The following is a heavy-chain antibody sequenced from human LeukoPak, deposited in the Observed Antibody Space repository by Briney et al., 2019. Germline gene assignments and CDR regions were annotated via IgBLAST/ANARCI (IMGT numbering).Heavy chain of an antibody. V-gene: IGHV4-38-2*02. CDR1: GYSISSGYY. J-gene: IGHJ3*02. Sequence: SETLSLTCTVSGYSISSGYYWGWIRQPPGKGLEWIGTIYHSGNTYYNPSLKSRVTISVDTSKNQFSLKLSSVTAADTAVYYCARVSGDSSNYLVAFHIWGQGTMVTVSS. CDR3: ARVSGDSSNYLVAFHI. D-gene: IGHD3-22*01. CDR2: IYHSGNT.